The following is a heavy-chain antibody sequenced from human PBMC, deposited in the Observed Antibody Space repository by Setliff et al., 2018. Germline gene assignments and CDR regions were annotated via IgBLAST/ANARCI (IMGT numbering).Heavy chain of an antibody. D-gene: IGHD3-22*01. V-gene: IGHV1-18*01. Sequence: ASVKVSCKASGYTFTDFGINWVRQAPGQGLEWMGWISPYSGNVYSAQKFQDRVTVTTDTSTGTAYMELGSLTSDDTAIYYCARINFYVSSGYYYAPDYWGPGTLVTVSS. CDR1: GYTFTDFG. CDR3: ARINFYVSSGYYYAPDY. CDR2: ISPYSGNV. J-gene: IGHJ4*02.